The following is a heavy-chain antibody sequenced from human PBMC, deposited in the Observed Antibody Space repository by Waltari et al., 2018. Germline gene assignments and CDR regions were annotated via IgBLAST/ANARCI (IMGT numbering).Heavy chain of an antibody. J-gene: IGHJ4*02. CDR2: FYYSGTN. CDR3: ARRGDCGNDCYTFDY. CDR1: GGSISGSSHG. V-gene: IGHV4-39*01. D-gene: IGHD2-21*01. Sequence: QLQLQESGPGLVKPSETLSLTFTVSGGSISGSSHGWGWIRQPPGKGPEWFGNFYYSGTNYYNPSRKSRVIISVGTSKIQFFLELSSVTASETAVYYCARRGDCGNDCYTFDYWGQGTLVTVSS.